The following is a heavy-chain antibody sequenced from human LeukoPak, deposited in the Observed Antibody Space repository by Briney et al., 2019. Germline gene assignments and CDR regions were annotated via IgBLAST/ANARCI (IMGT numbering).Heavy chain of an antibody. D-gene: IGHD3-16*01. CDR2: INHSGST. Sequence: SETLSLTCAVYGGSFSGYYWSWIRQPPGKGLEWIGEINHSGSTNYNPSLKSRVTISVDTSKNQFSLKLSSVTAADTAVYYCARGKGGWFDPWAREPWSPSPQ. V-gene: IGHV4-34*01. CDR3: ARGKGGWFDP. CDR1: GGSFSGYY. J-gene: IGHJ5*02.